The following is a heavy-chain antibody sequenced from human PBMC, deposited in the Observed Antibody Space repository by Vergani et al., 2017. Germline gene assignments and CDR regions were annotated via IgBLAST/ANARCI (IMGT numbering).Heavy chain of an antibody. CDR2: INTNSGNP. CDR1: GYTFTNYP. CDR3: ARGRQWRLTEYLYGMDV. V-gene: IGHV7-4-1*02. D-gene: IGHD6-19*01. J-gene: IGHJ6*02. Sequence: QVQLLQSGSELKKPGASVRISCEASGYTFTNYPLIWVRQAPGQGLEFMGWINTNSGNPTYAPGFTGRFVFSLDTSVSTAYLQISGLKAEDSAVYNCARGRQWRLTEYLYGMDVWGQGTTVTVSS.